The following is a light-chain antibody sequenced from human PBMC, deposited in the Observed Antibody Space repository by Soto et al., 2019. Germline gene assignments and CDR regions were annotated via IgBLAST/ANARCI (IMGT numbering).Light chain of an antibody. J-gene: IGKJ1*01. Sequence: EIVLTQSPGTLSLSPWERATLSCRASQSVSSSYLAWYQQKPGQAPRLLIYGASSRATGIPDRFSGSGSGTDFTLTISRLEPEDFAVYYCQQYGSSLPWTFGQGTKVDI. CDR3: QQYGSSLPWT. CDR2: GAS. V-gene: IGKV3-20*01. CDR1: QSVSSSY.